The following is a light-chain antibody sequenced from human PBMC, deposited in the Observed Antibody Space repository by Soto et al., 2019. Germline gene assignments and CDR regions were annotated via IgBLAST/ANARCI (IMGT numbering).Light chain of an antibody. J-gene: IGKJ1*01. Sequence: DIQMTHSPSSLSASVGDRVTITCRASQRISSYLSWYQQKPGKAPKLLMYDVSTLQSGVPSRFSGSGSGTDFTLTISSLQPEDFATYYCHQSYSSPRSFGQGTKVEMK. V-gene: IGKV1-39*01. CDR3: HQSYSSPRS. CDR1: QRISSY. CDR2: DVS.